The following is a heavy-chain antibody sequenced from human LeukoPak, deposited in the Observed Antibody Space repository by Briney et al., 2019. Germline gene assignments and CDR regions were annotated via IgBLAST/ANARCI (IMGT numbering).Heavy chain of an antibody. J-gene: IGHJ3*02. D-gene: IGHD3-9*01. Sequence: AGGSLRLSCAASGFTFSSYEMNWVRQAPGKGLEWLSYISSSSGTTIYYADSVKGRFTISRDNSKNTLYLQMNSLRAEDTAVYYCAKRDYDILTGYSNDAFDIWGQGTMVTVSS. V-gene: IGHV3-48*03. CDR1: GFTFSSYE. CDR3: AKRDYDILTGYSNDAFDI. CDR2: ISSSSGTTI.